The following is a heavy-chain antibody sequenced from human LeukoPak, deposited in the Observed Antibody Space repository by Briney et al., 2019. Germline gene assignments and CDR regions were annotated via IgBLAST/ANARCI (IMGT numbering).Heavy chain of an antibody. Sequence: PGGSLRLSCAASGFTFSSYAMSWVRQAPGKGLEWVSAISGSGGSTYYTGSVQGRFTISRDDSRNTLNLQMNSLTAEDTAVYYCARSPSYDLRNYFDYWGQGTLVTVSS. CDR2: ISGSGGST. V-gene: IGHV3-23*01. CDR3: ARSPSYDLRNYFDY. D-gene: IGHD3-16*01. CDR1: GFTFSSYA. J-gene: IGHJ4*02.